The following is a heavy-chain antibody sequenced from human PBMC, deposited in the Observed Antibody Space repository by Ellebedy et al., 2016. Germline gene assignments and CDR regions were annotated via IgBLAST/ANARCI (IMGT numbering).Heavy chain of an antibody. CDR1: GFTFSGFA. Sequence: GGSLRLSCAASGFTFSGFAMSWVRQAPGKGLEWVSIISSAGSPNYADSVRGRFTISRDSSKDTLYLEMDSLRADDTAIYYCAKCRHSTGCLLDSWGQGTLVTVSS. J-gene: IGHJ4*02. D-gene: IGHD6-19*01. CDR2: ISSAGSP. CDR3: AKCRHSTGCLLDS. V-gene: IGHV3-23*01.